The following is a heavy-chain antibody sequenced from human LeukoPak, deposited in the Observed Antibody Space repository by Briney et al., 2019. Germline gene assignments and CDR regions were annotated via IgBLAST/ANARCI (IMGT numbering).Heavy chain of an antibody. V-gene: IGHV1-2*02. CDR2: INPNTGRT. Sequence: ASVKVSCKASGYTFSGYYMHWVRQAPGQGLEWMGWINPNTGRTNYAQKLQGRVTMTTDTSTSTAYMELRSLRSDDTAVYYCARGTRSLDFDYWGQGTLVTVSS. D-gene: IGHD1-1*01. J-gene: IGHJ4*02. CDR1: GYTFSGYY. CDR3: ARGTRSLDFDY.